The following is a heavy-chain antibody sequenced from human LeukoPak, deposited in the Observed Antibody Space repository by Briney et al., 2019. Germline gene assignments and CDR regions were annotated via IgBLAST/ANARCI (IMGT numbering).Heavy chain of an antibody. V-gene: IGHV3-48*01. D-gene: IGHD7-27*01. CDR2: ISTNTTTI. CDR3: VRVGTSFDI. CDR1: GFTFKFYS. J-gene: IGHJ3*02. Sequence: PGGSLRLSCAASGFTFKFYSMNWVRQAPGKGLEWVSYISTNTTTIYCADSVKGRFTIPRDNAKNSLYLQMNSLRVEDTAVYYCVRVGTSFDIWGQGTMVTVSS.